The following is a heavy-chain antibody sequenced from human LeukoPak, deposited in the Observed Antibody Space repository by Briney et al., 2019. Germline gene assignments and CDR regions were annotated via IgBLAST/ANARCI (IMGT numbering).Heavy chain of an antibody. D-gene: IGHD3-9*01. J-gene: IGHJ6*02. Sequence: ASVKVSCKASGYTFTGYYMHWVRQAPGQGLEWMGWINPNSGGTNYAQKFQGRVTKTRDTSISTAYMELSRLRSDDTAVYYCARSGRYFDWSPPPYGMDVWGQGTTVTVSS. CDR2: INPNSGGT. CDR3: ARSGRYFDWSPPPYGMDV. V-gene: IGHV1-2*02. CDR1: GYTFTGYY.